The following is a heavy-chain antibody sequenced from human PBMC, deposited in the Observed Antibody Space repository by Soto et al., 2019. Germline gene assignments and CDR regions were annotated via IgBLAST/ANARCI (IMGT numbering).Heavy chain of an antibody. J-gene: IGHJ4*02. D-gene: IGHD2-8*01. CDR3: ARDLNPRQEMLYALLGY. Sequence: GSLRLSCAASGFTFRSYSMNWVRQAPGKGLEWVSYISGSSSMIYYADSVKGRFTISRDNAKNSLYLQMNSLRAEDTAVYYCARDLNPRQEMLYALLGYWGQGTLVTVSS. CDR2: ISGSSSMI. CDR1: GFTFRSYS. V-gene: IGHV3-48*01.